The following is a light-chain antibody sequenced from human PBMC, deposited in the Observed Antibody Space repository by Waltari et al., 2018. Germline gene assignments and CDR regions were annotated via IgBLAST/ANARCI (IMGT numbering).Light chain of an antibody. Sequence: FFPPSPPTLSLSPGETATLSCRASHIVSSDLAWYQQKPGQAPRLFIYDAANRATGIIGRVSGSGEGTDFTLASSSRGPQDVVVYGGKKRSNWRTFGGGTTVEIK. V-gene: IGKV3-11*01. J-gene: IGKJ4*02. CDR2: DAA. CDR1: HIVSSD. CDR3: KKRSNWRT.